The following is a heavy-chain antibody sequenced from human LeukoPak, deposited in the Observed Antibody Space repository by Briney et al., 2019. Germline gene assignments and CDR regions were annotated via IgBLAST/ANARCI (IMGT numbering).Heavy chain of an antibody. CDR2: ISYDGSNK. V-gene: IGHV3-30-3*01. Sequence: GGSLRLSCAASGFTFSSYAMHWVRQAPGKGLEWVAVISYDGSNKYYADSVKGRFTISRDNSKNTLYLQMDSLRAEDTAVYYCARSKARIQLWLPSDYWGQGTLVTVSS. D-gene: IGHD5-18*01. J-gene: IGHJ4*02. CDR1: GFTFSSYA. CDR3: ARSKARIQLWLPSDY.